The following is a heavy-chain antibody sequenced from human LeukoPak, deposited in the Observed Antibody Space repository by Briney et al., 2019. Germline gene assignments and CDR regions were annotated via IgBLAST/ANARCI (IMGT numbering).Heavy chain of an antibody. D-gene: IGHD4-17*01. CDR2: ISYDGSNK. J-gene: IGHJ4*02. V-gene: IGHV3-30*18. CDR1: GFTFSSYG. CDR3: AKGEMTTVTTTTFFDY. Sequence: PGRSLRLSCAASGFTFSSYGMHWVRQAPGKGLEWVAVISYDGSNKYYADSVKGRFTISRDNSKNTLYLQMNSLRAEDTAVYYCAKGEMTTVTTTTFFDYWGQGTLVTVSS.